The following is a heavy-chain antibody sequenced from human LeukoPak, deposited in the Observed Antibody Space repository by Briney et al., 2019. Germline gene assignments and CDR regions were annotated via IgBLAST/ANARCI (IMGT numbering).Heavy chain of an antibody. Sequence: GASVKVSCKASGYTFPSYGISWVRQAPRQGLEWMGWISAYNGNTNYAQKLQGRVTMTTDTSTSTAYMVRRSLRSDDAAVYYCARLLGTRDAFDIWGQGTMVTVSS. CDR1: GYTFPSYG. CDR3: ARLLGTRDAFDI. J-gene: IGHJ3*02. D-gene: IGHD1-14*01. V-gene: IGHV1-18*01. CDR2: ISAYNGNT.